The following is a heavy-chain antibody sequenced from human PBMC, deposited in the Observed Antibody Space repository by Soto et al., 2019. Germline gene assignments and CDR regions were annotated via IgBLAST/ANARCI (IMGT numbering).Heavy chain of an antibody. Sequence: SGTLSLTCSASSDSMNSGGYYWSWIRQHPGKGLEWIVYIYYNGDTYYNPSLKSRVTISVDTSKNQFSLNLTSVTAADTAVYYYARRGGSSSSYYYNAMDVWGQGTTVTVSS. CDR3: ARRGGSSSSYYYNAMDV. D-gene: IGHD6-6*01. V-gene: IGHV4-31*03. J-gene: IGHJ6*02. CDR1: SDSMNSGGYY. CDR2: IYYNGDT.